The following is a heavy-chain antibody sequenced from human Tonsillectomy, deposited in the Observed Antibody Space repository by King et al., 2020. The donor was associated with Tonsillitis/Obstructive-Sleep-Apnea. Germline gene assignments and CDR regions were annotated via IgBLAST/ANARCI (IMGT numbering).Heavy chain of an antibody. CDR1: GGSISSRSYY. J-gene: IGHJ4*02. CDR3: ARHEVDYYDSSGYYYFDY. D-gene: IGHD3-22*01. Sequence: QLQESGPGLVKPSETLSLTCTVSGGSISSRSYYWGWIRQPPGKGLEWIGSIYYSGSTYYNPSLKSRVTISVDTSKNQFSLKLSSVTAADTAVYYCARHEVDYYDSSGYYYFDYWGQGTLVTVSS. V-gene: IGHV4-39*01. CDR2: IYYSGST.